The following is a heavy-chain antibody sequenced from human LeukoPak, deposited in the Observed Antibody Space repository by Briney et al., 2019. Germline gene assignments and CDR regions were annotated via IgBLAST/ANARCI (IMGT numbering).Heavy chain of an antibody. D-gene: IGHD4-17*01. J-gene: IGHJ4*02. CDR2: ISWNSGSI. CDR1: GFTFDDSA. V-gene: IGHV3-9*01. CDR3: ARVLGSDDYGDYSFDY. Sequence: PGGSLRLSCAASGFTFDDSAMHWVRQAPGKGLEWVSGISWNSGSIGYADSVKGRFTISRDNAKNSLYLQMNSLRAEDTAVYYCARVLGSDDYGDYSFDYWGQGTLVTVSS.